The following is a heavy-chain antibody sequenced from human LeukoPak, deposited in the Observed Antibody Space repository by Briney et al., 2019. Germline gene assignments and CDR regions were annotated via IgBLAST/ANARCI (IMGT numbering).Heavy chain of an antibody. V-gene: IGHV1-8*01. CDR3: ARAKTDGDDVDY. CDR2: MNPNSGNT. Sequence: ASVKVSCKASGYTFTSYDINWVRQATGHGLEWMGWMNPNSGNTGYAHKFQGRVTMTRNTAISTAYMELSSLRSEDTAVYYCARAKTDGDDVDYWGQGTLVTVSS. D-gene: IGHD4-17*01. J-gene: IGHJ4*02. CDR1: GYTFTSYD.